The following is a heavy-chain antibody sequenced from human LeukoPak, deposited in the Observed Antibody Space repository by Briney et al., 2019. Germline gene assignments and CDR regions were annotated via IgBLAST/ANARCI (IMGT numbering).Heavy chain of an antibody. CDR3: ASVPYLGYCSGGSCFYPDV. V-gene: IGHV4-31*03. D-gene: IGHD2-15*01. CDR2: IYCSGST. Sequence: SETLSLTCTVSGGSISSGGYYWSWIRQHPGKGLEWIGYIYCSGSTYYNPSLKSRVTISVDTSKNQFSLKLSSVTAADTAVYYCASVPYLGYCSGGSCFYPDVWGQGTTVTVSS. CDR1: GGSISSGGYY. J-gene: IGHJ6*02.